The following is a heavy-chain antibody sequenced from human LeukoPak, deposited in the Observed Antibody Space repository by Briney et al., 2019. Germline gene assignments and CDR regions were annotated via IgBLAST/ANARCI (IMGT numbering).Heavy chain of an antibody. D-gene: IGHD3-22*01. CDR1: GFTVSSSY. J-gene: IGHJ4*02. CDR2: FYSGGKT. V-gene: IGHV3-53*01. CDR3: ARDYGNYDSNGYFFDY. Sequence: GGSLRLSCAASGFTVSSSYMSWVRQAPGKGLEWVSVFYSGGKTYYTDSVKGRFTISRDNSKNTLYLQMNSLRAEDTAVYYCARDYGNYDSNGYFFDYWGQGTLVTVSS.